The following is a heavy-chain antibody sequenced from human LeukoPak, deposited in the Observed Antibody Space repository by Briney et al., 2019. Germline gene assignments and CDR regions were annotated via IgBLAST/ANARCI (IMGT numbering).Heavy chain of an antibody. CDR3: ARVRQFLSGSYTLNDAFDI. CDR1: GFTFSSYA. J-gene: IGHJ3*02. V-gene: IGHV3-30-3*01. D-gene: IGHD1-26*01. CDR2: ISYDGSNK. Sequence: GGSLRLSCAASGFTFSSYAMHWVRQTPGKGLEWVAVISYDGSNKYYADSVKGRFTISRDNSKNTLYLQMNSLRAEDTAVYYCARVRQFLSGSYTLNDAFDIWGQGTMVTVSS.